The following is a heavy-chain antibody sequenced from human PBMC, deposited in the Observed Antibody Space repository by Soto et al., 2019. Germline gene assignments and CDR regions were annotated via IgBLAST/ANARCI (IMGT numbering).Heavy chain of an antibody. Sequence: GGSLRLSCAASGFTFSSYGMHWVRQAPGKGLEWVAVIWYDGSNKYYADSVKGRFTISRDNSKNTLYLQMNSLRAEDTVVYYCARVSGIAVAGTASHFDYWGQGTLVTVSS. CDR2: IWYDGSNK. J-gene: IGHJ4*02. CDR3: ARVSGIAVAGTASHFDY. D-gene: IGHD6-19*01. CDR1: GFTFSSYG. V-gene: IGHV3-33*01.